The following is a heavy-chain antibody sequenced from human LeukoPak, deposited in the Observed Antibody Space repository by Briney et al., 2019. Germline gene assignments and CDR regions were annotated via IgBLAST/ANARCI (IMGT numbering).Heavy chain of an antibody. CDR1: GFTFSSYA. J-gene: IGHJ4*02. CDR2: ISYDGSNK. Sequence: GGSLRLSCAASGFTFSSYAMHWVRQAPGKGLEWVAVISYDGSNKYYADSVKGRFTISRDNSKNTLYLQMNSLRAEDTAVYYCARDPLKQQLVLPLDYWGQGTLVTVSS. V-gene: IGHV3-30*04. D-gene: IGHD6-13*01. CDR3: ARDPLKQQLVLPLDY.